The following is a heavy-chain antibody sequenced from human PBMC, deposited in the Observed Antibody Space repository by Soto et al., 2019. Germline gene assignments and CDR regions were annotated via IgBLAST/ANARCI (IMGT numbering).Heavy chain of an antibody. CDR3: AKPISYGDYVISYYYYGMDV. D-gene: IGHD4-17*01. Sequence: GGSLRLSCAASGGPFSSYAMHWVRQAPGKGLEWVAVISYDGSNKYYADSVKGRFTISRDNSKNTLYLQMNSLRAEDTAVYYCAKPISYGDYVISYYYYGMDVWGQGTTVTVSS. V-gene: IGHV3-30-3*02. CDR1: GGPFSSYA. CDR2: ISYDGSNK. J-gene: IGHJ6*02.